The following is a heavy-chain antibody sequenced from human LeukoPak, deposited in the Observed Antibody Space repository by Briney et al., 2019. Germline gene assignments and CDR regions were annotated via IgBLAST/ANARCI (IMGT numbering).Heavy chain of an antibody. V-gene: IGHV3-33*01. J-gene: IGHJ4*02. Sequence: GRSLRLSCAASGFTFSIYGMHWVRQAPGKGLEWVAVIWYDGSNKYYADSVKGRFTISRDNSKNTLYLQMNSLRAEDTAVYYCARGAYQLLRGYSYGHFDYWGQGTLVTVSS. CDR2: IWYDGSNK. CDR3: ARGAYQLLRGYSYGHFDY. D-gene: IGHD5-18*01. CDR1: GFTFSIYG.